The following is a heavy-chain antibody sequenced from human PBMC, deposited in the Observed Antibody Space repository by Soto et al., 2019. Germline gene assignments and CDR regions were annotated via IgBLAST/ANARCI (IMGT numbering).Heavy chain of an antibody. Sequence: QVQLQESGPGLVKPSQTLSLTCTVSGGSISSGGYYWSWIRQHPGKGLEWIGYIYYSGSTYYNPSLKSRVNISVDTSKNQFSLKLSSVTAADTAVYYCARLNLRGYSYGLDYWGQGTLVTVSS. CDR2: IYYSGST. CDR1: GGSISSGGYY. J-gene: IGHJ4*02. CDR3: ARLNLRGYSYGLDY. D-gene: IGHD5-18*01. V-gene: IGHV4-31*03.